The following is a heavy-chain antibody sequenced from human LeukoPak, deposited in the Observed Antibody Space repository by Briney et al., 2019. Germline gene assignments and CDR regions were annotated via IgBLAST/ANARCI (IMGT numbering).Heavy chain of an antibody. V-gene: IGHV3-30-3*01. Sequence: GRSLRLSCAASGFTFSSYAMHWVRQAPGKGLEWVAVISYDGSNKYYADSVKGRFTISRDNSKNTLYLQMNSLRAEDTAVYYCAKVEMATIVFDYWGQGTLVTVSS. D-gene: IGHD5-24*01. CDR3: AKVEMATIVFDY. CDR1: GFTFSSYA. CDR2: ISYDGSNK. J-gene: IGHJ4*02.